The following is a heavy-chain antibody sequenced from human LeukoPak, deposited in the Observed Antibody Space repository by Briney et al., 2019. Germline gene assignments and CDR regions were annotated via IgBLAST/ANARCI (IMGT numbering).Heavy chain of an antibody. D-gene: IGHD6-19*01. CDR1: GGSVSSTSYY. J-gene: IGHJ4*02. CDR2: FYYSGST. V-gene: IGHV4-39*01. Sequence: SETLSLTCAVSGGSVSSTSYYWGWIRQPPGKGLEWIGTFYYSGSTYYNPSLQSRVTISVDTSKNQSSLKLASVTAADTAVYYCARHGGTTVVAVAKNFDFWGQGTLVTVSS. CDR3: ARHGGTTVVAVAKNFDF.